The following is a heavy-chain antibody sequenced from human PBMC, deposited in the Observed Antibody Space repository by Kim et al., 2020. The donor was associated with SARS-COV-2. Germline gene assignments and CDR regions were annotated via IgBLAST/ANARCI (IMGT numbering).Heavy chain of an antibody. J-gene: IGHJ6*02. CDR1: GGSISSGGYY. CDR2: IYYSGST. V-gene: IGHV4-31*03. CDR3: ARDHPLGYCSSTSCHYGMDV. D-gene: IGHD2-2*01. Sequence: SETLSLTCTVSGGSISSGGYYWSWIRQHPGKGLEWIVYIYYSGSTYYNPSLKCRVTISVDTSKNQFSLKLSSVTAADTAVYYCARDHPLGYCSSTSCHYGMDVWGQGTTVTVSS.